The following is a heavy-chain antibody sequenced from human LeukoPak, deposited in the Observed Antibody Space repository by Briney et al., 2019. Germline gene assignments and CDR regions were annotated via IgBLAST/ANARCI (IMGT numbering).Heavy chain of an antibody. CDR2: ITSSSTDT. Sequence: PGGSLRLSCAASGSTFSDYYMSWVRQAPGKGVEWVSYITSSSTDTNYADSVQGRFTISRENAKNSLYLQMNSLRAEDTAVYYCAIWFGELSGLWGQGTLVTVSS. CDR1: GSTFSDYY. D-gene: IGHD3-10*01. V-gene: IGHV3-11*06. J-gene: IGHJ4*02. CDR3: AIWFGELSGL.